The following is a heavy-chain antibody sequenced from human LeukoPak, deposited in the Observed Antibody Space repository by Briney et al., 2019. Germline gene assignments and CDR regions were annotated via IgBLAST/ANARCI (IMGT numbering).Heavy chain of an antibody. CDR3: TRQGSTYYYGMDV. Sequence: GESLNISCKGSGYSFTSYWIGWVRQMPVKGLEWMGIIYSGDSDTRYSPSFQGQVTISADKSISTAYLQWSSKNASDTAMYYCTRQGSTYYYGMDVWGKGSTVTDSS. V-gene: IGHV5-51*01. D-gene: IGHD2/OR15-2a*01. CDR1: GYSFTSYW. J-gene: IGHJ6*04. CDR2: IYSGDSDT.